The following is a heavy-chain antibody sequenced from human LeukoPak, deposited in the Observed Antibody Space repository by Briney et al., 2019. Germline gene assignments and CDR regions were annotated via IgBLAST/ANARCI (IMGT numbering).Heavy chain of an antibody. J-gene: IGHJ2*01. CDR2: IYPSGST. V-gene: IGHV4-4*02. CDR3: ARTYGSSGLGYFDL. Sequence: QVQLQESGPGLVKPSGTLSLTCAVSGGSISSSNWWTWVRQPPGKGLEWIGEIYPSGSTNSSPSLKSRLTISIDRSKNQFSLNLSSVTAADTAVYYCARTYGSSGLGYFDLWGRGTLVTVSS. D-gene: IGHD6-13*01. CDR1: GGSISSSNW.